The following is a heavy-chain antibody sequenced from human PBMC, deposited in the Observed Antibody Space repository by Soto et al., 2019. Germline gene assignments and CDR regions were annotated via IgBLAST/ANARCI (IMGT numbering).Heavy chain of an antibody. V-gene: IGHV4-59*01. CDR1: GGSISSYY. CDR2: IYYSGST. Sequence: KTSETLSLTCTVSGGSISSYYWSWIRQPPGKGLEWIGYIYYSGSTNYNPSLKSRVTISVDTSKNQFSLKLSSVTAADTAVYYCARTYCGGDCWYGMDVWGQGTTVTVSS. J-gene: IGHJ6*02. CDR3: ARTYCGGDCWYGMDV. D-gene: IGHD2-21*02.